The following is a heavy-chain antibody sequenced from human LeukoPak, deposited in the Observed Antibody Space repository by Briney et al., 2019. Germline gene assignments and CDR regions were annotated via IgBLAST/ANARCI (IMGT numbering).Heavy chain of an antibody. CDR1: GFTFSSYW. Sequence: GGSLRLSCAASGFTFSSYWMHWVRQAPGKGPVWVSRINSDGSSTSYADSVKGRFTISRDNAKSTLYLQMNSLRAEDTAVYYCARDVRSYYFGYWGQGTLVTVSS. CDR3: ARDVRSYYFGY. V-gene: IGHV3-74*01. D-gene: IGHD1-26*01. J-gene: IGHJ4*02. CDR2: INSDGSST.